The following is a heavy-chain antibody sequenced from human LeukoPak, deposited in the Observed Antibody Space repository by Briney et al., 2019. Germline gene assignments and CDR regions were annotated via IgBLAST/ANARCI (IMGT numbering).Heavy chain of an antibody. CDR2: ITGGGVAT. CDR3: ARDYGD. Sequence: GGSLRLSCAASGFSFSNYDMNWVRQAPGRGLEWISGITGGGVATYYADSVKGRFTIPRDNSKNTLCLQMNSLRAEDTAVYYCARDYGDWGQGTLVTVSS. CDR1: GFSFSNYD. J-gene: IGHJ4*02. D-gene: IGHD3-10*01. V-gene: IGHV3-23*01.